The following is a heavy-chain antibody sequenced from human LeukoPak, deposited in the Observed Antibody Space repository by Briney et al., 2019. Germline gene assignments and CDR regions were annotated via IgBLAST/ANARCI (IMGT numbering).Heavy chain of an antibody. CDR1: GFTVSSNY. V-gene: IGHV3-66*01. J-gene: IGHJ4*02. Sequence: GGSLRLSCAASGFTVSSNYMSWVRQAPGKGLEWVSVVYSGGSTYYADSVKGRFTISRDHSKNTLYLQMNSLRAEDTAVYYCAREYRGEYYFAYWGQGTLVTVSS. D-gene: IGHD3-10*01. CDR3: AREYRGEYYFAY. CDR2: VYSGGST.